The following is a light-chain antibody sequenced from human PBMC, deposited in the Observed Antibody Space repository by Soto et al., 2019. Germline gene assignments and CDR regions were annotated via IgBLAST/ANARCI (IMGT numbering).Light chain of an antibody. CDR2: DVS. J-gene: IGKJ4*01. V-gene: IGKV1-5*01. CDR1: QSISRW. Sequence: DIQMTQSPSTLSASVGDRVTITCRASQSISRWLAWYRQKPGKAPAVVIYDVSTLAFGVPSRISGSGSGTEFTLTISHPKPDEFATYSCQQYSSYPITFGGGTKVDVK. CDR3: QQYSSYPIT.